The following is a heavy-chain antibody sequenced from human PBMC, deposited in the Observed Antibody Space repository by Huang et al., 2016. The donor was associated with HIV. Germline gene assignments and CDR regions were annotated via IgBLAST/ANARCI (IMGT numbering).Heavy chain of an antibody. J-gene: IGHJ6*02. CDR3: ATDTRAYYYGSGTNGMDV. CDR1: GYTFNNYG. V-gene: IGHV1-18*04. D-gene: IGHD3-10*01. CDR2: ISADSGNP. Sequence: QVHLVQSRGELKKPGASVRVSCKTSGYTFNNYGIGWVRQAPGQGLEWMGWISADSGNPNYAQKFQGRPTLTTDTSTRTVYMDLRSLRSDDTAVYYCATDTRAYYYGSGTNGMDVWGQGTTVIVSS.